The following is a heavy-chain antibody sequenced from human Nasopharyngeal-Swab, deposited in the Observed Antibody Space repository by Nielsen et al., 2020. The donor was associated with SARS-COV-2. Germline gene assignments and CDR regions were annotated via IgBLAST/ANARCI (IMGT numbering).Heavy chain of an antibody. J-gene: IGHJ4*02. CDR3: ARGWRWADDY. Sequence: ESLKISCAASGFTFSSYAMHWVRQAPGKGLEYVSAISSNGGSTYYANSVKGRFTISRDNSKNTLYLQMGSVRAEDMAVYYCARGWRWADDYWGQGTLVTVSS. V-gene: IGHV3-64*01. CDR1: GFTFSSYA. D-gene: IGHD5-24*01. CDR2: ISSNGGST.